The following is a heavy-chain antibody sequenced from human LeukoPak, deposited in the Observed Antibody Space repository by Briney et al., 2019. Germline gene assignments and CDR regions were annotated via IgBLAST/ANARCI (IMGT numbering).Heavy chain of an antibody. Sequence: GGSLRLSCAASGFTFSSYEMNWVRQAPGKGLEWVSGISGSGTNTYYADSVKGRFTISRDNSKNTLYVQMNSLRAEDTAVYYCAKGLDYYGSGSYHWGQGTLVTVSS. CDR1: GFTFSSYE. D-gene: IGHD3-10*01. CDR3: AKGLDYYGSGSYH. J-gene: IGHJ4*02. CDR2: ISGSGTNT. V-gene: IGHV3-23*01.